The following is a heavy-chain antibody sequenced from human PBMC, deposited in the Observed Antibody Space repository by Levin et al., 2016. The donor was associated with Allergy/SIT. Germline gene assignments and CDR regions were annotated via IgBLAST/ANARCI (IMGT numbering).Heavy chain of an antibody. J-gene: IGHJ6*02. CDR1: GFTFDDYA. V-gene: IGHV3-9*01. D-gene: IGHD4-23*01. CDR3: AKDAVAHDYYYYGMDV. Sequence: SLKISCAASGFTFDDYAMHWVRQAPGKGLEWVSGISWNSGSIGYADSVKGRFTISRDNAKNSLYLQMNSLRAEDTALYYCAKDAVAHDYYYYGMDVWGQGTTVTVSS. CDR2: ISWNSGSI.